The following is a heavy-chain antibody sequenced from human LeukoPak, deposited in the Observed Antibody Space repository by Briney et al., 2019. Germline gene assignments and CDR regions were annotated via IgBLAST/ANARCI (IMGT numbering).Heavy chain of an antibody. Sequence: GASVKVSCKASGGTFSSYTISWVRQAPGQGLEWMGRIIPILGIANYAQKFQGRVTITADKSTSTAYMELRSLRSEDTAVYYCASNYDSSGYYLDSHFDYWGQGTLVTVSS. V-gene: IGHV1-69*02. J-gene: IGHJ4*02. CDR3: ASNYDSSGYYLDSHFDY. CDR2: IIPILGIA. D-gene: IGHD3-22*01. CDR1: GGTFSSYT.